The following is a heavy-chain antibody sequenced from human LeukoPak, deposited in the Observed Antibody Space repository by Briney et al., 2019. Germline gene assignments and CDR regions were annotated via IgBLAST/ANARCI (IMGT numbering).Heavy chain of an antibody. J-gene: IGHJ5*02. Sequence: ASVKVSCKASGYTFTSYDINLVRQAPRQGLEWMGWVSGYNGNTNYAQKFEGRVAMTTDTSSSTAYMELRSLRSDDTAIYYCARGDWFDPSGQGTLVTVSS. D-gene: IGHD2-21*01. V-gene: IGHV1-18*01. CDR2: VSGYNGNT. CDR1: GYTFTSYD. CDR3: ARGDWFDP.